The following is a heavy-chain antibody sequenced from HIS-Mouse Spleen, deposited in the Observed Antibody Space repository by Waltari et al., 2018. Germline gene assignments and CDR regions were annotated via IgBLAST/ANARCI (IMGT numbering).Heavy chain of an antibody. J-gene: IGHJ4*02. Sequence: EVQLLESGGGLVQPGGSLRLSCAASGFTFSSYAMSWVRQAPGNGLEWVSAISGSGGSTYYADSVKGRFTISRDNSKNTLYLQMNSLRAEDTAVYYCAKDLRYYYDSSGYGDDYWGQGTLVTVSS. CDR1: GFTFSSYA. D-gene: IGHD3-22*01. CDR2: ISGSGGST. V-gene: IGHV3-23*01. CDR3: AKDLRYYYDSSGYGDDY.